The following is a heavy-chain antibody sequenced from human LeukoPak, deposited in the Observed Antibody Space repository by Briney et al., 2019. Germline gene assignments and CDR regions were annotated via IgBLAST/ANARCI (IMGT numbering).Heavy chain of an antibody. V-gene: IGHV4-61*02. CDR3: ARDRLSYGGNTIDAFDI. CDR2: IYTSGST. Sequence: SETLSLTCTVSGGSISSGSYYWSWIRQPAGKGLEWIGRIYTSGSTNYNPSLKSRVTISVDTSKNQFSLKLSSVTAADTAVYYCARDRLSYGGNTIDAFDIWGQGTMVTVSS. J-gene: IGHJ3*02. D-gene: IGHD4-23*01. CDR1: GGSISSGSYY.